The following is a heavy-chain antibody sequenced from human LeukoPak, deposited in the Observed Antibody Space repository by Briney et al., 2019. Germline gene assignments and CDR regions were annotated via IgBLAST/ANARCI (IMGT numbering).Heavy chain of an antibody. D-gene: IGHD1-26*01. Sequence: ASVKVSCKASGGTFSSYTISWVRQAPGQGLEWMGRISPILGIANYAQKFQGRVTITADKSTSTAYMELSSLRSEDTAVYYCARDKNVVGATYYFDYWGQGTLVIVSS. CDR1: GGTFSSYT. CDR2: ISPILGIA. J-gene: IGHJ4*02. V-gene: IGHV1-69*04. CDR3: ARDKNVVGATYYFDY.